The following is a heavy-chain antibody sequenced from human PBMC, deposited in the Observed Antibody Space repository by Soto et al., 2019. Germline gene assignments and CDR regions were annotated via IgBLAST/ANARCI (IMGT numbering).Heavy chain of an antibody. D-gene: IGHD3-9*01. CDR1: GYTFTSYD. V-gene: IGHV1-8*01. CDR3: ATENGLRYFDWAGGSWFDP. J-gene: IGHJ5*02. Sequence: ASVKVSCKASGYTFTSYDINWVRQATGQGLEWMGWMNPNSGNTGYAQKFQGRVTMTRNTSISTAYMELSSLRSEDTAVYYCATENGLRYFDWAGGSWFDPWGQGTLVTVSS. CDR2: MNPNSGNT.